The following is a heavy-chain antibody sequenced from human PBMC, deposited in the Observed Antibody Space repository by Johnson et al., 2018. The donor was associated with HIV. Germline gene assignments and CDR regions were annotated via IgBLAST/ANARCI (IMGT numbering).Heavy chain of an antibody. CDR2: IYSGGST. J-gene: IGHJ3*02. V-gene: IGHV3-66*03. CDR1: GFTVSSNY. D-gene: IGHD6-19*01. Sequence: VQLVESGGGLIQPGGSLRLSCAASGFTVSSNYMSWVRQAPGKGLEWVSVIYSGGSTYYADSVKGRFTISRDNSKNTLYLQMNSLRVEDTAVYFCARRASGWHAFDIWGQGTMVTVSS. CDR3: ARRASGWHAFDI.